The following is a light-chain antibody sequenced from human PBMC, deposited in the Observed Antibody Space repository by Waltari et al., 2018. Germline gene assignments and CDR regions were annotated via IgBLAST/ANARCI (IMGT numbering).Light chain of an antibody. Sequence: LTQSPGTLSLSSGERATLSCRASESISKYLAWYQQKPGQAPRLLIYHASSRATGIQDRFSGSGSGTDFSLTISRLEPEDFAVYYCQHYESLPVTFGQGTKVEIK. CDR1: ESISKY. J-gene: IGKJ1*01. CDR3: QHYESLPVT. CDR2: HAS. V-gene: IGKV3-20*01.